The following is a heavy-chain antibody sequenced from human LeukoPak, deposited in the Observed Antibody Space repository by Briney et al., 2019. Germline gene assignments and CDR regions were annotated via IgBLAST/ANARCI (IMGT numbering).Heavy chain of an antibody. D-gene: IGHD2-15*01. V-gene: IGHV3-74*01. CDR1: GFTFRSNW. CDR3: ARDRGYCSGGSCYSVGYYYGMDV. J-gene: IGHJ6*02. CDR2: INSDGTII. Sequence: GGSLRLSCAASGFTFRSNWMHWVRQVPGKGLVWVSRINSDGTIINYADSVKGRFTISRDNAKNTLWLQMNSLRAEDTAVYYCARDRGYCSGGSCYSVGYYYGMDVWGQGTTVTVSS.